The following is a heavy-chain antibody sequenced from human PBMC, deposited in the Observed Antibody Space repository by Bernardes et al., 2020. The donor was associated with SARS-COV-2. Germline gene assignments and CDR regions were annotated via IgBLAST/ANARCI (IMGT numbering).Heavy chain of an antibody. Sequence: GGSLRLSCAASGFTFSSYWMSWVRQAPGKGLEWVANIKQDGSEKYYVDSVKGRFTISRDNAKNSLYLQMNSLRAEDTAVYYCARDSKVVDLGSYYYGMDVWGQGTTVTVSS. J-gene: IGHJ6*02. D-gene: IGHD2-2*01. CDR1: GFTFSSYW. CDR2: IKQDGSEK. V-gene: IGHV3-7*01. CDR3: ARDSKVVDLGSYYYGMDV.